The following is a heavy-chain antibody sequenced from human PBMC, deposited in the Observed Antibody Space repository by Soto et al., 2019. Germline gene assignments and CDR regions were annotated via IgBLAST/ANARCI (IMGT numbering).Heavy chain of an antibody. CDR1: GYTFTSYG. V-gene: IGHV1-18*01. CDR3: ARDQVADCSGGSCYGELYYMDV. CDR2: ISAYNGNT. Sequence: ASVKVSCKASGYTFTSYGISWVRQAPGQGLEWMGWISAYNGNTNYAQKLQGRVTMTTDTSTSTAYMELRSLRSDDTAVYYCARDQVADCSGGSCYGELYYMDVWGKGTTVTVSS. D-gene: IGHD2-15*01. J-gene: IGHJ6*03.